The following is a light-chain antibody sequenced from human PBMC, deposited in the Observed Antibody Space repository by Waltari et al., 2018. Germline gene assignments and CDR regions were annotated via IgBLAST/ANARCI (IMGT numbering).Light chain of an antibody. CDR3: SSWDDSVIGPV. Sequence: QSMLTQPPSASGTPGQRVTISCSGSSSNLGRKTVNWYQHLPGTAPRVLIYSNNQRPSGVPDRFSGSKSGTSASLAISGLQSEDEADYYCSSWDDSVIGPVFGGGTKLTVL. V-gene: IGLV1-44*01. J-gene: IGLJ2*01. CDR1: SSNLGRKT. CDR2: SNN.